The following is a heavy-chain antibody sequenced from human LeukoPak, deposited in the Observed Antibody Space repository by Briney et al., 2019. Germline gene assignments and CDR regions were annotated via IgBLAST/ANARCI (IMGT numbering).Heavy chain of an antibody. Sequence: GGSLRLSCAASGFTFSSYAMSWVRQAPGKGLEWVSAISGSGGSTYYADSVKGRFTISRDNSKNTLYPQMNSLRAEDTAVYYCAKDSAVVVPAAMGSEPFDYWGQGTLVTVSS. V-gene: IGHV3-23*01. D-gene: IGHD2-2*01. CDR1: GFTFSSYA. J-gene: IGHJ4*02. CDR3: AKDSAVVVPAAMGSEPFDY. CDR2: ISGSGGST.